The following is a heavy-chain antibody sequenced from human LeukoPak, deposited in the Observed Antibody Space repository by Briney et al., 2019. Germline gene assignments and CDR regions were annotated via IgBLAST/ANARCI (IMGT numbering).Heavy chain of an antibody. D-gene: IGHD3-3*01. CDR2: IYYVGNT. V-gene: IGHV4-39*07. CDR1: SVSISSSNYF. J-gene: IGHJ4*02. CDR3: ARTRDYYSPAFDI. Sequence: PSETLSLTCTVSSVSISSSNYFWGWIRQPPGKGLEWIGIIYYVGNTYYNPSLKSRVTISVDTSKNQFSLKLSSVTAADTAVYYCARTRDYYSPAFDIWGQGTLVTV.